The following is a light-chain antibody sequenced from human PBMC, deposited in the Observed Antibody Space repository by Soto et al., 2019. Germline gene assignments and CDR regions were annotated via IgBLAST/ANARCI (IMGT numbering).Light chain of an antibody. CDR3: QQRSNWPPIT. J-gene: IGKJ5*01. V-gene: IGKV3-11*01. CDR1: QSVSNN. Sequence: EIVMTQSPATLSVSPGETATLSCRASQSVSNNVAWYQQKPGQAPRLLIYDASNRATGIPARFSGSGSGTDFTLTISCLEPEDFAVYYCQQRSNWPPITFGQGTRLENK. CDR2: DAS.